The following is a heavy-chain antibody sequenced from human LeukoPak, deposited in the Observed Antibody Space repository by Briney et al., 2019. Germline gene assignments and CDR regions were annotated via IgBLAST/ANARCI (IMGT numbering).Heavy chain of an antibody. D-gene: IGHD1-26*01. CDR2: ISGSGGDT. CDR3: AKKGATTGDFDY. J-gene: IGHJ4*02. CDR1: GFTFSGYG. Sequence: PGGSLRLSCAASGFTFSGYGMHWVRQAPGKGPEWVSAISGSGGDTYYADSVKGRFTISRDNSKNTLYLQMNSLRAEDTAVYYCAKKGATTGDFDYWGQGTLVTVSS. V-gene: IGHV3-23*01.